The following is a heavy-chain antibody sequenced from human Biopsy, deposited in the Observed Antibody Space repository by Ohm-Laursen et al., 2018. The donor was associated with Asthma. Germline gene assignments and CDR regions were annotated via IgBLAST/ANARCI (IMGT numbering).Heavy chain of an antibody. V-gene: IGHV4-30-2*01. CDR1: GGSISSGGYY. CDR3: ARVKDGYNFDY. Sequence: TLSLTCTVSGGSISSGGYYWSRIRQPPGKGLEWIGYIYHSGSTYYNPSLKSRVTISVDRSKNQFSLKLSSVTAADTAVYYCARVKDGYNFDYWGQGTLVTVSS. J-gene: IGHJ4*02. CDR2: IYHSGST. D-gene: IGHD5-24*01.